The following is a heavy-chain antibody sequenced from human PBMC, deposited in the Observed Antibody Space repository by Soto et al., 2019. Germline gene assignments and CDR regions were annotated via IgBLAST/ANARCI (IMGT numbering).Heavy chain of an antibody. CDR2: ISSGSSYI. CDR3: ARDLSGRNWFDP. CDR1: GFTFSSYS. D-gene: IGHD1-26*01. V-gene: IGHV3-21*01. J-gene: IGHJ5*02. Sequence: GGSLRLSCAASGFTFSSYSMNLVRQAPGKGLEWVSSISSGSSYIYYADSVKGRFTISRDNAKNSLYLQMNSLRAEDTAVYYCARDLSGRNWFDPWGQGTLVTVSS.